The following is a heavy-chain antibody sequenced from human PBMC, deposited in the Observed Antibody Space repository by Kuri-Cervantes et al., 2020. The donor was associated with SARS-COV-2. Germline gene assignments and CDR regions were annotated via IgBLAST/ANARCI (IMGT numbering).Heavy chain of an antibody. CDR2: FSGSGDST. CDR3: ARLLHNDSGDY. J-gene: IGHJ4*02. CDR1: GFTFSSYA. D-gene: IGHD1-26*01. V-gene: IGHV3-23*01. Sequence: GESLKISCAASGFTFSSYAMSWVRQAPGKGLEWVSAFSGSGDSTHYADSVKGRFAISRDSSKNTLYLQMNSLRAEDTAVYYCARLLHNDSGDYWGQGTLVTVSS.